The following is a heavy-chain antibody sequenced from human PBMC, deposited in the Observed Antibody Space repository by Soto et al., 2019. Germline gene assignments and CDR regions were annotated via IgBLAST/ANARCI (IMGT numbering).Heavy chain of an antibody. Sequence: ASGKVSCKASGYTFTSDDMHWVRQAPGQGLEWMGIINPSGGSTSYAQKFQGRVTMTRDTSTSTVYMELSSLRSEDTAVYYCARESLTSGLLLDYWGQGTLVTVSS. D-gene: IGHD3-22*01. J-gene: IGHJ4*02. CDR3: ARESLTSGLLLDY. V-gene: IGHV1-46*01. CDR2: INPSGGST. CDR1: GYTFTSDD.